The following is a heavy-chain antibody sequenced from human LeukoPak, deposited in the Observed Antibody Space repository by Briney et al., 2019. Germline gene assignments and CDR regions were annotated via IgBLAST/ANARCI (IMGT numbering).Heavy chain of an antibody. Sequence: VAAVKVSCKASGYTFTSYYMHWVRQAPGQGLEWVGIINHSGGSTSYAQKFQGRVTMTRDTSTNTVYMELSSLRSEDTAVYYCARGIEWLRYLEYWGQGTLVTVSS. CDR2: INHSGGST. CDR1: GYTFTSYY. V-gene: IGHV1-46*01. CDR3: ARGIEWLRYLEY. D-gene: IGHD5-12*01. J-gene: IGHJ4*02.